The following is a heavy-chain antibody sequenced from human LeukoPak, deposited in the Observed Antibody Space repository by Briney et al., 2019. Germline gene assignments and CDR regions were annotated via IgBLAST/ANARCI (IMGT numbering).Heavy chain of an antibody. V-gene: IGHV3-30*04. CDR1: GFTFSSYA. J-gene: IGHJ3*02. CDR3: AKDRSSSWYDDAFDI. CDR2: ISYDGSNK. D-gene: IGHD6-13*01. Sequence: GGSLRLSCAASGFTFSSYAMHWVRQAPGKGLEWVAVISYDGSNKYYADSVKGRFTISRDNAKNSLYLQMNSLRAEDMALYYCAKDRSSSWYDDAFDIWGQGTMVTVSS.